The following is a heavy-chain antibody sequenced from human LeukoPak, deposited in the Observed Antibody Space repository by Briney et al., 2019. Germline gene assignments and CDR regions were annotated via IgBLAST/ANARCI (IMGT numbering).Heavy chain of an antibody. J-gene: IGHJ4*02. Sequence: SETLSLTCTVSGGSISSDYWSWIRQPAGKGLEWIGRIYTSGSTDYNPSLKSRVTMSADTSKNKFSLKVTSVTAADTAIYYCARGYYDSSGYYTEFANGGQGTRVTVSS. CDR1: GGSISSDY. D-gene: IGHD3-22*01. V-gene: IGHV4-4*07. CDR2: IYTSGST. CDR3: ARGYYDSSGYYTEFAN.